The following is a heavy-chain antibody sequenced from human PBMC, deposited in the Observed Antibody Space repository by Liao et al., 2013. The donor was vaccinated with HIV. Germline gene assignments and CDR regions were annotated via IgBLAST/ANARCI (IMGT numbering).Heavy chain of an antibody. Sequence: QVRLQESGPGLVKPSQTLSLTCTVSGDLIRRDNYYWTWIRQPAGTGLEWIGHIYTGMSTTGTTNYNPSLKSRVSISADTSSNHVSLKLTSVTAADTAVYYCAGSIAFEPFDYWGQGTLVTVSS. V-gene: IGHV4-61*02. CDR2: IYTGMSTTGTT. D-gene: IGHD1-14*01. CDR3: AGSIAFEPFDY. CDR1: GDLIRRDNYY. J-gene: IGHJ4*02.